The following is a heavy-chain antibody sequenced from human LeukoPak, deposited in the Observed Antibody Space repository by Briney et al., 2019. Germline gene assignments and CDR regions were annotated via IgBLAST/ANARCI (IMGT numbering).Heavy chain of an antibody. V-gene: IGHV3-33*01. CDR1: GFAFGIYG. CDR3: VRDRNNNYFDY. J-gene: IGHJ4*02. D-gene: IGHD1-14*01. Sequence: PGGSLRLSCAASGFAFGIYGMRWVRQVPGKGLEWVAFIWSDGTKEFYADSVKGRFTISRDNSNNTVYLHMNSLKAEDTALYYCVRDRNNNYFDYWGQGTLLTVSS. CDR2: IWSDGTKE.